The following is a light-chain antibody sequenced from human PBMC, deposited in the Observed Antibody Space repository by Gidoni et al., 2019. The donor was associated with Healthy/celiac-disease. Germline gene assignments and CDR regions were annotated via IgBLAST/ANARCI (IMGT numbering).Light chain of an antibody. V-gene: IGKV1-33*01. J-gene: IGKJ1*01. CDR2: DAS. Sequence: DIQMTQSPSSLSASVGDRVTITCQASQDISNYLNWYQQKPGKAPKLLIYDASNLETGVPSRFSGSGSGTDFTLTISSLQPEDIATYYWQQYDNLPLTFGQGTKVEIK. CDR3: QQYDNLPLT. CDR1: QDISNY.